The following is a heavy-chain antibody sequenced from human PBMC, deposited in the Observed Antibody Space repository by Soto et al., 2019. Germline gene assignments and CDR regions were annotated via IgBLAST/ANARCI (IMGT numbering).Heavy chain of an antibody. Sequence: QVQLQESGPGLVKPSETLSLTCSVSGASLTSFYWTWVRQPPGKGLEWIGYIYYSGSTIYNPSLQMRVTISVDTSKNQFSLRLTSLTAADTAIYYCARAGKTVTILDDWGQGALVAVSS. CDR3: ARAGKTVTILDD. V-gene: IGHV4-59*01. D-gene: IGHD4-17*01. CDR2: IYYSGST. CDR1: GASLTSFY. J-gene: IGHJ4*02.